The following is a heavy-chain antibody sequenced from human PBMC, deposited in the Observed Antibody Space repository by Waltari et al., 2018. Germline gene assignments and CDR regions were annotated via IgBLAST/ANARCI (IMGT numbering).Heavy chain of an antibody. D-gene: IGHD3-16*01. CDR1: GFTFRSYS. J-gene: IGHJ4*02. CDR3: ASTEGHDR. V-gene: IGHV3-48*02. CDR2: ISSRSTTS. Sequence: EVQLVESGGGLVPPGGSLRLSCAASGFTFRSYSMNWVRQAPGKGLEWVSHISSRSTTSYYADSVKGRFTISRDNAKNSLHLQMNSLRDEDTAVYYCASTEGHDRWGQGTLVIVSS.